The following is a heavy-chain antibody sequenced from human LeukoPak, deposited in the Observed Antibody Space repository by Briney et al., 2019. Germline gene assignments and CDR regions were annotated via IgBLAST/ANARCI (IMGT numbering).Heavy chain of an antibody. CDR3: ARGYSSTTPFDY. D-gene: IGHD5/OR15-5a*01. J-gene: IGHJ4*02. Sequence: GGSLRLSCAASGFTFSSYWMHWVRQAPGKGLVWVSRINSDGSSTSYAGSVKGRFTISRDNAKNTLYLQMNSLRAEDTAVYYCARGYSSTTPFDYWGQGTLVTVSS. CDR2: INSDGSST. CDR1: GFTFSSYW. V-gene: IGHV3-74*01.